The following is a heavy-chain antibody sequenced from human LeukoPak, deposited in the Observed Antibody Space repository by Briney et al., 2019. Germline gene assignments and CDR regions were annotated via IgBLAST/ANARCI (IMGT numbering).Heavy chain of an antibody. CDR2: ISGSGGST. Sequence: GGSLRLSCAASGFTFSSYAMSWVRQAPGKGLEWVSAISGSGGSTYYADSVKGRFTISRDNANSMLYLQMNSLRAEDSAVYYCAKDFVGPDDYWGQGTLVTVSS. CDR1: GFTFSSYA. V-gene: IGHV3-23*01. D-gene: IGHD1-26*01. J-gene: IGHJ4*02. CDR3: AKDFVGPDDY.